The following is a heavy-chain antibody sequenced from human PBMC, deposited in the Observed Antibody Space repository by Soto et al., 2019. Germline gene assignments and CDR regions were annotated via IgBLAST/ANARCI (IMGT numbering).Heavy chain of an antibody. CDR1: GGSFSGYY. D-gene: IGHD3-3*01. CDR2: INHSGST. J-gene: IGHJ6*02. V-gene: IGHV4-34*01. Sequence: ASETLSLTCAVYGGSFSGYYWSWIRQPPGKGLEWIGEINHSGSTNYNPSLKSRVTISVDTSKNQFSLKLSSVTAADTAVYYCARGLTYYDFWSGYNRHYYYGMDVWGQGTTVTVSS. CDR3: ARGLTYYDFWSGYNRHYYYGMDV.